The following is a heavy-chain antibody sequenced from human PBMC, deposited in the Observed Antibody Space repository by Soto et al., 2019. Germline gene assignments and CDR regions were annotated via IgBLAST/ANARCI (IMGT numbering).Heavy chain of an antibody. CDR1: GGSISDSNYG. J-gene: IGHJ5*02. D-gene: IGHD4-17*01. V-gene: IGHV4-39*01. CDR2: FYFGGNT. CDR3: ARLTTTSPDWFDP. Sequence: QLQLQESGPGLVTPSETLSLTCAVSGGSISDSNYGWAWIRQPPGKGLEWIGTFYFGGNTYYGPSLKSRVTVSVDMSNNQVSLRVNSVTGADTAVYYCARLTTTSPDWFDPWGQGTLVTVSS.